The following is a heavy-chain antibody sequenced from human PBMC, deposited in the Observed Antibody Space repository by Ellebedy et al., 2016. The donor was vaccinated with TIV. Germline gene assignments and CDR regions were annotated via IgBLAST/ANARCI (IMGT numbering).Heavy chain of an antibody. V-gene: IGHV6-1*01. CDR1: GDSVSSTSSA. CDR3: ARGSHASTWT. CDR2: TYYRSEWYY. J-gene: IGHJ5*02. D-gene: IGHD2-2*01. Sequence: SQTLSLTCAISGDSVSSTSSAWSWIRQSPSRGLEWPARTYYRSEWYYDYAVSVRGRISISPDPSKNQFSLQLNSVTPEDSAVYYCARGSHASTWTWGQGTLVTVSS.